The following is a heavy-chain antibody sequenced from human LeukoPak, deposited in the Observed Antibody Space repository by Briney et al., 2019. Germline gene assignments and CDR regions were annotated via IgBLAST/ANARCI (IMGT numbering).Heavy chain of an antibody. CDR3: TTYFTVYTAGFDY. CDR2: IKSKADSETT. V-gene: IGHV3-15*01. Sequence: GGSLRLSCTASGFSFSTAWMSWVRQAPGKGLEWVGRIKSKADSETTDYAAPVRGRFTISRDDSQNTLYLQMNSLKTEDTGVYYCTTYFTVYTAGFDYRGQGTLVTVSS. J-gene: IGHJ4*02. CDR1: GFSFSTAW. D-gene: IGHD5-18*01.